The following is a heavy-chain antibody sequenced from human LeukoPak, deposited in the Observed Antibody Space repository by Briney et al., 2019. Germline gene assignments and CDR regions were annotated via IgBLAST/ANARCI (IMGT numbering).Heavy chain of an antibody. CDR2: ISYDGSNK. J-gene: IGHJ4*02. D-gene: IGHD3-3*01. CDR1: GFTFSSYA. V-gene: IGHV3-30-3*01. CDR3: AKDGGFWSGYYNY. Sequence: GRSLRLSCAASGFTFSSYAMHWVRQAPGKGLEWVAVISYDGSNKYYADSVKGRFTISGDNSKNTLYLQMNSLRAEDTAVYYCAKDGGFWSGYYNYWGQGTLVTVSS.